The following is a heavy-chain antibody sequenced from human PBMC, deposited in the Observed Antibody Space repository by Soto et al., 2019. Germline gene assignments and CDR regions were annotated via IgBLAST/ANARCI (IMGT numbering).Heavy chain of an antibody. CDR2: ISRSSSPT. D-gene: IGHD1-1*01. Sequence: EVQLVESGGGLVQPGGSLRLSCAASRFIFSSYGMNWVRQAPGKGLEWLAYISRSSSPTYYADSVMGRFTISRDNAKNSLYLQMNSLRAEDTAVYYCARYGPTGTDVNEPFDIWGQGTMVTVSS. V-gene: IGHV3-48*01. CDR3: ARYGPTGTDVNEPFDI. J-gene: IGHJ3*02. CDR1: RFIFSSYG.